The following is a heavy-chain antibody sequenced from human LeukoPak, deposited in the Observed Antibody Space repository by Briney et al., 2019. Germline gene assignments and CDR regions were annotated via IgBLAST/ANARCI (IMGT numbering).Heavy chain of an antibody. V-gene: IGHV3-21*01. D-gene: IGHD5-12*01. Sequence: PGGFLRLSCAASGFTLNNYAMNWVRQAPGKGLEWVSTIGNSGRYINYVASVKGRFTISRDNAKNSVYLHMSSLRAEDTAHYYCAGYSGYDGGAFDIWGQGTMVTVSS. CDR3: AGYSGYDGGAFDI. CDR1: GFTLNNYA. CDR2: IGNSGRYI. J-gene: IGHJ3*02.